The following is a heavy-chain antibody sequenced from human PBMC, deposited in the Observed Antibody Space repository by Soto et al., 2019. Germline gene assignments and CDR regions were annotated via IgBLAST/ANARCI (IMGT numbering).Heavy chain of an antibody. Sequence: SETLSLTCTVPGGSISSYYWSWIRQPPGKGLEWIGYIYYSGSTNYNPSLKSRVTISVDTSKNQFSLKLSSVTAADTAVYYCARHLVYDFWSGYYPRQIDYWGQGTLVTVSS. D-gene: IGHD3-3*01. J-gene: IGHJ4*02. V-gene: IGHV4-59*08. CDR3: ARHLVYDFWSGYYPRQIDY. CDR2: IYYSGST. CDR1: GGSISSYY.